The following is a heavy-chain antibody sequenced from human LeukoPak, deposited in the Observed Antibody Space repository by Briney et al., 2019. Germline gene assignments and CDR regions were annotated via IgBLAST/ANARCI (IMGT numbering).Heavy chain of an antibody. Sequence: SETLSLTCAVYGGSFSGYYWSWIRQPPGKGLEWIGYIYYSGSTYYNPSLKSRVAISVDTSKNQFSLKLSSVTAADTAVYYCARANGNLYYFDYWGQGTLVTVSS. CDR1: GGSFSGYY. D-gene: IGHD1-14*01. CDR3: ARANGNLYYFDY. J-gene: IGHJ4*02. CDR2: IYYSGST. V-gene: IGHV4-34*09.